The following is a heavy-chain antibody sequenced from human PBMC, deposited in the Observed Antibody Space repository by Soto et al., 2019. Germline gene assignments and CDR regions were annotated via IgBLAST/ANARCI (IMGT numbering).Heavy chain of an antibody. CDR3: ARSPRSSPYFDY. J-gene: IGHJ4*02. CDR2: IYPGDHET. D-gene: IGHD6-13*01. Sequence: PGESLTISCKVSGYSFSTASIGWVRQMPGKGLEWMGIIYPGDHETRYSPSFHGKVTISADRSINTAYLQWNSLEASDTAFYFCARSPRSSPYFDYWGQGALVTVS. V-gene: IGHV5-51*01. CDR1: GYSFSTAS.